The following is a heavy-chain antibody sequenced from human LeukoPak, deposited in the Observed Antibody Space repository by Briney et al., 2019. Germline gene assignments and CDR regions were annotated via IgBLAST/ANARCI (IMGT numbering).Heavy chain of an antibody. Sequence: GGSLRLSCAASGFTVSSYGMHWVRQAPGKGLEWVAVISYDGSNKYYADSVKGRFTISRDNSKNTLYLQMNSLRAEDTALYYCAREVSEGFDFWGQGTLVTVSS. D-gene: IGHD3-22*01. CDR3: AREVSEGFDF. V-gene: IGHV3-30*03. CDR1: GFTVSSYG. CDR2: ISYDGSNK. J-gene: IGHJ4*02.